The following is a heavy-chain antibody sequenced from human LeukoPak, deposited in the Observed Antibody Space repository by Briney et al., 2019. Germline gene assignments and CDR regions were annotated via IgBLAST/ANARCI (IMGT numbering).Heavy chain of an antibody. D-gene: IGHD2-15*01. CDR1: GYTFTSYD. CDR2: MNPNSGNT. CDR3: ARSYCSGGSCHTREYNWFDP. V-gene: IGHV1-8*01. Sequence: GASVKVSCKASGYTFTSYDINWVRQATGQGLEWMGWMNPNSGNTGYAQKFQGRVTMTRNTSISTAYMELSSLRSEDTAVYYCARSYCSGGSCHTREYNWFDPWGQGTLVTVSS. J-gene: IGHJ5*02.